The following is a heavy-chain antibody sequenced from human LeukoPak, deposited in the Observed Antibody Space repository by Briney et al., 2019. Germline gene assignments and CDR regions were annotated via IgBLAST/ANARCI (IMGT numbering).Heavy chain of an antibody. CDR2: FDPEDGET. V-gene: IGHV1-24*01. J-gene: IGHJ4*02. D-gene: IGHD3-9*01. CDR1: GYTLTELS. Sequence: ASVKVSCKVSGYTLTELSMHWVRQAPGKGLEWMGGFDPEDGETIYAQKFQGRVTMTEDTSTDTAYMELSSLRSDDTAVYYCARSPHILTGENFDYWGQGTLVTVSS. CDR3: ARSPHILTGENFDY.